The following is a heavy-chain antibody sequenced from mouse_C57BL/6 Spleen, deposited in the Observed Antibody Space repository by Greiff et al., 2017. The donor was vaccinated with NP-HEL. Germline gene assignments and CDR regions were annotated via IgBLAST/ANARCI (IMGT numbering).Heavy chain of an antibody. CDR2: IYPETGGT. CDR1: GYTFTDYE. J-gene: IGHJ2*01. CDR3: TREDGYGVSYYCDY. Sequence: VQLQQSGAELVRPGASVKLSCKASGYTFTDYEMHWVKQTPVHGLEWIGAIYPETGGTAYNQKFKGKAILTADKSSSTAYMELRSLTSEDSAVYYCTREDGYGVSYYCDYWGQGTTRTVSS. V-gene: IGHV1-15*01. D-gene: IGHD2-2*01.